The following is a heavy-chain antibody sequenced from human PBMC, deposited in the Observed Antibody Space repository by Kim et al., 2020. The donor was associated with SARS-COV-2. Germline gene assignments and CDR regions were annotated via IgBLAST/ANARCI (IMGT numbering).Heavy chain of an antibody. Sequence: SETLSLTCTVSGGSFSGRLYYWTRIRQHPVKGLEWIGYIFPSGSTSYNPSLKSRVSMSIDKSYNQFFLKLISVTAADTATYYCARQCTEGSCYPDPFDIWGQGTMVTVSS. CDR1: GGSFSGRLYY. V-gene: IGHV4-31*03. D-gene: IGHD2-15*01. CDR3: ARQCTEGSCYPDPFDI. J-gene: IGHJ3*02. CDR2: IFPSGST.